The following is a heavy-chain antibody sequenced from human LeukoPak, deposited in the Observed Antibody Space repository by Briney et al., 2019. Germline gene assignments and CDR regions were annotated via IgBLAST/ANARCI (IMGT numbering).Heavy chain of an antibody. CDR1: GFTFSSHS. D-gene: IGHD6-13*01. Sequence: GGSLRLSCAASGFTFSSHSLMWVRQAPGKGLEWVSSISPDSGYIYYADSVKGRFTISRDNAENSLFLQMDSLGAEDTAVYYCAPFSAVTHYYFDYWGQGTLVTVSS. CDR3: APFSAVTHYYFDY. V-gene: IGHV3-21*01. J-gene: IGHJ4*02. CDR2: ISPDSGYI.